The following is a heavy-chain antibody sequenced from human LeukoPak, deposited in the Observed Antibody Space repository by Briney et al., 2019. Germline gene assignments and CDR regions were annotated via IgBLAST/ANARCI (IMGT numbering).Heavy chain of an antibody. CDR3: ARARPGLRSRYYYGMDV. D-gene: IGHD3-3*01. V-gene: IGHV4-34*01. Sequence: PSETLSLTCAVYGVSFSGYYWSWIRQPPGKGLEWIGEINHSGSTNYNPSLKSRVTISVDTSKNQFSLKLSSVTAADTAVYYCARARPGLRSRYYYGMDVWGQGTTVTVSS. CDR1: GVSFSGYY. J-gene: IGHJ6*02. CDR2: INHSGST.